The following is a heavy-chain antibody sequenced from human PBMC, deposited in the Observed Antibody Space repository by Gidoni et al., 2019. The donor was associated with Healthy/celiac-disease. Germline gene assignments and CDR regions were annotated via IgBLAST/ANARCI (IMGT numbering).Heavy chain of an antibody. Sequence: QVQLQESGPGLVKPSETLSLTCTVSGGSISSYSWSWIRQPPGKGLEWIGYIYYSVSTNYNPSLKSRVTISVDTSKNQFSLKLSSVTAADTAVYYCARDVGYCSSTSCYRYGMDVWGQGTTVTVSS. D-gene: IGHD2-2*02. CDR1: GGSISSYS. V-gene: IGHV4-59*01. CDR2: IYYSVST. J-gene: IGHJ6*02. CDR3: ARDVGYCSSTSCYRYGMDV.